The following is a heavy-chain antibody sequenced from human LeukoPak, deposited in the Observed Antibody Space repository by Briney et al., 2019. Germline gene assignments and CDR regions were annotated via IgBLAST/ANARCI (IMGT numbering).Heavy chain of an antibody. CDR2: ISRASESI. V-gene: IGHV3-21*01. CDR3: ARGATDVTRWFDP. J-gene: IGHJ5*02. CDR1: GFTFNTYS. Sequence: GGSLRLSCAASGFTFNTYSMSWVREAPGKGLGWVSIISRASESIFYADSVKGRFTISRDNAKNSLYLQMNGLRAEDTAVYYCARGATDVTRWFDPWGQGTRVTVSS. D-gene: IGHD1-1*01.